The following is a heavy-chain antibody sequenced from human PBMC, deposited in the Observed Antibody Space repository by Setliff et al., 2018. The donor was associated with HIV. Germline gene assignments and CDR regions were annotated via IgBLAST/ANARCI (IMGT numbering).Heavy chain of an antibody. Sequence: PSETLSLTCAVSGDSISISSSFWGWIRQPPGKGLEWIGTLYYSGSAYYNPSLKSRVTISVDTSKNQFSLKLTSVTAADTAVYYCASASRMTATGYPWGQGTLVTVSS. V-gene: IGHV4-39*07. CDR2: LYYSGSA. CDR1: GDSISISSSF. J-gene: IGHJ5*02. D-gene: IGHD6-13*01. CDR3: ASASRMTATGYP.